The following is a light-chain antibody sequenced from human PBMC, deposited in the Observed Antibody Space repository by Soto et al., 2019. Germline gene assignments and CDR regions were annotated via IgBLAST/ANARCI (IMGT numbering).Light chain of an antibody. CDR2: AAS. CDR3: QQSYNTVWT. Sequence: DIQMTQSPSSLSACVGDRVTITFRASQTISNFVNWYQQKLGRAPRLLIYAASSLQSGVPSRFSGSGSGTDFTLTISSLQPEDFATYYCQQSYNTVWTFGQGTKVDIK. J-gene: IGKJ1*01. V-gene: IGKV1-39*01. CDR1: QTISNF.